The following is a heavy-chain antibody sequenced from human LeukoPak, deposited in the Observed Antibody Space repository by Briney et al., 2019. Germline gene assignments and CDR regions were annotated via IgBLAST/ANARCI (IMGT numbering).Heavy chain of an antibody. J-gene: IGHJ4*02. CDR1: GYTFTSYG. CDR2: ISTYNADT. Sequence: GASVKVSCKASGYTFTSYGISWVRQAPGQGLEWMGWISTYNADTDYAQKFQGRVTMTTETSTSTAYMELRSLRSDDTAVYYCAKDHRTVGGTDFDYWGQGTLVTVSS. V-gene: IGHV1-18*01. CDR3: AKDHRTVGGTDFDY. D-gene: IGHD1-26*01.